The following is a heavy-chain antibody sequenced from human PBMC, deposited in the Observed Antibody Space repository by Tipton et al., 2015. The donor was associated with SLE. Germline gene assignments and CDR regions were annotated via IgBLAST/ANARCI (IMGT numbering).Heavy chain of an antibody. Sequence: SLRLSCAASGFTFSSYAMHWVRQAPGKGLEWVSYISTSGRTIYYADSVKGRFTISRDNAKNSLFLQMNSLRAEDTAVYYCARAAAYYYDSSGYHSPYYFDYWGQGTLVTVSS. CDR3: ARAAAYYYDSSGYHSPYYFDY. D-gene: IGHD3-22*01. CDR2: ISTSGRTI. J-gene: IGHJ4*02. CDR1: GFTFSSYA. V-gene: IGHV3-48*03.